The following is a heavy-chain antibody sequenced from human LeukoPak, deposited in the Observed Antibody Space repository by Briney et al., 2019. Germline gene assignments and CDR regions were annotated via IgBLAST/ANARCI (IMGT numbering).Heavy chain of an antibody. Sequence: PGGSLRLSCAASGFTFTDFYMNWIRQAPGKGPEWISFIGSSSSHINYADSVKGRFTISRDNAKNSLFLQMNSLRDEDTAVYYCARDDWFDGSGHYTAFDVWGQGTMVTVSS. CDR1: GFTFTDFY. CDR2: IGSSSSHI. J-gene: IGHJ3*01. D-gene: IGHD3-22*01. V-gene: IGHV3-11*05. CDR3: ARDDWFDGSGHYTAFDV.